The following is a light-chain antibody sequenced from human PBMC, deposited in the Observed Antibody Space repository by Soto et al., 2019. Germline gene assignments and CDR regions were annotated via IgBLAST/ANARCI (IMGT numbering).Light chain of an antibody. CDR3: QTWGTGIVV. V-gene: IGLV4-69*01. CDR2: LNSDGSH. CDR1: RGHSSYA. J-gene: IGLJ2*01. Sequence: QLVLTQSPSASASLGASVKLTCTLSRGHSSYAIAWHQQQPEKGPRYLMKLNSDGSHSKGDGIPDRFSGSSSGAERYLTISSLQSEDEADYYCQTWGTGIVVFGGGTKLT.